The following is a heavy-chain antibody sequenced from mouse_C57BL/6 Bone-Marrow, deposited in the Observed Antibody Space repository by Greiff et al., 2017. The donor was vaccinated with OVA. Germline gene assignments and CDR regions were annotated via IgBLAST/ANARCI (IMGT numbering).Heavy chain of an antibody. CDR3: ARLAGTGVGLAY. Sequence: VQLQQSGAELARPGASVKLSCKASGYTFTSYGISWVKQRPGQGLEWIGEIYPSSGNTYYNEKFKGKATLTADKSSSTAYMELRSLTYEDSAVYVCARLAGTGVGLAYWGQGTLVTVSA. CDR2: IYPSSGNT. J-gene: IGHJ3*01. CDR1: GYTFTSYG. V-gene: IGHV1-81*01. D-gene: IGHD4-1*01.